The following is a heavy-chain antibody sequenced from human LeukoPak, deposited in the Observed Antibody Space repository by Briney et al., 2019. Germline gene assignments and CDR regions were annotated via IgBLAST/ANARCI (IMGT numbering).Heavy chain of an antibody. CDR2: FSFNSEST. V-gene: IGHV3-23*01. D-gene: IGHD4-11*01. Sequence: PRGSLRLSCAASLFPFYRYAMTWVRPAPGKGVGWVSKFSFNSESTYYADSAKGRFTISRDNSKNTLYLQMNSLRAEDTAVYYCAKGGYSNGRYYYYYYMDVWGEGTTVTVSS. CDR1: LFPFYRYA. J-gene: IGHJ6*03. CDR3: AKGGYSNGRYYYYYYMDV.